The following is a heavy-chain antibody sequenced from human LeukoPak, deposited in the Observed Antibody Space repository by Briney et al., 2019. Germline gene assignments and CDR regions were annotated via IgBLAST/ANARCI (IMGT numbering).Heavy chain of an antibody. CDR2: ISYDGSNK. CDR3: AREPGVVVVVAATPIGYYGMDV. V-gene: IGHV3-30-3*01. D-gene: IGHD2-15*01. J-gene: IGHJ6*02. Sequence: GGSLRLSCAASGFTFSSYAMHWVRQAPGKGLEWVAVISYDGSNKYYADSVKGRFTSSRDNSKNTLYLQMNSLRAEDTAVYYCAREPGVVVVVAATPIGYYGMDVWGQGTTVTVSS. CDR1: GFTFSSYA.